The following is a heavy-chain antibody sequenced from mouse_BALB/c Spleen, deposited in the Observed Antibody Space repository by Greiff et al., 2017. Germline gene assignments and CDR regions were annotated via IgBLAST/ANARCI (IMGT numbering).Heavy chain of an antibody. D-gene: IGHD2-1*01. J-gene: IGHJ4*01. CDR3: ARSSPYGNYGDYAMDY. V-gene: IGHV1-54*01. CDR2: INPGSGGT. CDR1: GYAFTNYL. Sequence: QVQLQQSGAELVRPGTSVKVSCKASGYAFTNYLIEWVKQRPGQGLEWIGVINPGSGGTNYNEKFKGKATLTADKSSSTAYMQLSSLTSEDSAVYYCARSSPYGNYGDYAMDYWGQGTSVTVSS.